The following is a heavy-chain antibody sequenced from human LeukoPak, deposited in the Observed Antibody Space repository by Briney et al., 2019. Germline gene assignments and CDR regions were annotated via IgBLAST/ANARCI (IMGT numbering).Heavy chain of an antibody. D-gene: IGHD2-2*01. CDR1: GGSVSSSSFY. CDR2: IYYSGIT. V-gene: IGHV4-39*07. J-gene: IGHJ3*02. Sequence: SETLSLTCTLSGGSVSSSSFYWGWIRQPPGKGLECIGTIYYSGITYYSSYLKSRVTISVDTYKNQFSLKLSSVTAADTAVYFCARSGPAAGRPDAFDIWGQGTLVTVSS. CDR3: ARSGPAAGRPDAFDI.